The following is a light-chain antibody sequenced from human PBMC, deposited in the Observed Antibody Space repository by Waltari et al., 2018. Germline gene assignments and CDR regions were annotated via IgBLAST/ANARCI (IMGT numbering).Light chain of an antibody. V-gene: IGLV2-23*02. CDR2: EVS. J-gene: IGLJ1*01. CDR1: STDLGTYKL. CDR3: CSFAGSSTS. Sequence: QSALPQPASVSGSPGPSITISCSTTSTDLGTYKLVSWYPQRPGKAPKLVIYEVSERPSGVSNRFSGSKSGDTASLTISGLQAEDEADYYCCSFAGSSTSFGTGTTVTVL.